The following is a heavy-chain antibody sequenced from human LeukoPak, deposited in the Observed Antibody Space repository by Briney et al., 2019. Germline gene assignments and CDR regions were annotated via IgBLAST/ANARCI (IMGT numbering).Heavy chain of an antibody. CDR3: ARETNFTKTFDY. CDR1: GFTFSSYD. J-gene: IGHJ4*02. CDR2: IGTAGDT. V-gene: IGHV3-13*01. Sequence: PGGSLRLSCAASGFTFSSYDMHWVRQATGKGLEWVSAIGTAGDTYYPGSVKGRFTISRENAKNSLYLQMNSLRAGDTAVYYCARETNFTKTFDYWGQGTLVTVSS. D-gene: IGHD4/OR15-4a*01.